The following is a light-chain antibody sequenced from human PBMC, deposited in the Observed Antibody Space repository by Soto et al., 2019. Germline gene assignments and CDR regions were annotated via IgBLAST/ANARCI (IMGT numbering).Light chain of an antibody. J-gene: IGLJ2*01. V-gene: IGLV2-23*01. CDR3: CSYAGSVV. Sequence: QSALTQPASVSGSPGQSITISCSGTSSEVGSYNLVSWYQQHPGTAPKLMIYEGRRRPSGVSNCFSCSKSGNTASLTISGLQAEDEADYYCCSYAGSVVFGGGTKLTVL. CDR1: SSEVGSYNL. CDR2: EGR.